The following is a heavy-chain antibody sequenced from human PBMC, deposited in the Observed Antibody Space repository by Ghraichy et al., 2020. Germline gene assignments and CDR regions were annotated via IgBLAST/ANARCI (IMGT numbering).Heavy chain of an antibody. CDR1: VGSFSAYY. V-gene: IGHV4-34*01. CDR3: AVGSGGYYGYYYYGVDV. J-gene: IGHJ6*02. CDR2: ITDSGNT. D-gene: IGHD3-10*01. Sequence: SETLSLNCAAYVGSFSAYYWSWIRQHPGKGLEWIGEITDSGNTKYNPSLQSRVTISMDTSKNQFSLHLASVTAADTAVYFCAVGSGGYYGYYYYGVDVWGQGTTVTVSS.